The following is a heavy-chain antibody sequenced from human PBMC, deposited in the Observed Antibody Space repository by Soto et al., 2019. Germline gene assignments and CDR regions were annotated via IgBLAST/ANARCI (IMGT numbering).Heavy chain of an antibody. CDR2: ISYDGSDR. J-gene: IGHJ6*02. D-gene: IGHD1-20*01. CDR1: GFISSYYA. V-gene: IGHV3-30-3*01. CDR3: ARVDRTITTYFYYGMDV. Sequence: GGSLRLSCAASGFISSYYAMHWVRQAPGKGLEWVAVISYDGSDRYYADSVKGRFTISRDNSKNTLYLQMSSLRTEDTAVYYCARVDRTITTYFYYGMDVWGLGTTVTVSS.